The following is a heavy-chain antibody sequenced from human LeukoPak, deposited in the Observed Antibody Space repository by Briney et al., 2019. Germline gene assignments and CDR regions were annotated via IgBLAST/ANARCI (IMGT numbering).Heavy chain of an antibody. Sequence: KPGGSLRLSCAASGFTFSDYYMSWIRQAPGKGLEWVSYISSSSSYTNYADSVKGRFTISRDNSKNTVYLQMSSLKTEDTAVYYCVKGLGIMAARLDYWGQGTLVTVSS. CDR2: ISSSSSYT. V-gene: IGHV3-11*06. CDR3: VKGLGIMAARLDY. CDR1: GFTFSDYY. J-gene: IGHJ4*02. D-gene: IGHD6-6*01.